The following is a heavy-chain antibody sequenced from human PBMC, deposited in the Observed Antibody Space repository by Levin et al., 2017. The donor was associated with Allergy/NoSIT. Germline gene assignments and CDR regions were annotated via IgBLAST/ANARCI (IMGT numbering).Heavy chain of an antibody. CDR2: IYYSGST. D-gene: IGHD3-9*01. CDR3: ARVMVNYDILTGYTYYFDY. Sequence: GSLRLSCTVSGGSISSYYWSWIRQPPGKGLEWIGYIYYSGSTNYNPSLKSRVTISVDTSKNQFSLKLSSVTAADTAVYYCARVMVNYDILTGYTYYFDYWGQGTLVTVSS. CDR1: GGSISSYY. J-gene: IGHJ4*02. V-gene: IGHV4-59*01.